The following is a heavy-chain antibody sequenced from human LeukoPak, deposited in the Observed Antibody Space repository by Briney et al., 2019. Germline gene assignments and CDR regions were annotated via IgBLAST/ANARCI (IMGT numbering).Heavy chain of an antibody. CDR2: ISDSSGST. D-gene: IGHD3-10*01. CDR1: GFTFRSYA. Sequence: HPGGSLRLSCAASGFTFRSYAMSWVRQAPGKGLEWVSRISDSSGSTYYADSVKGRFTISRDNSKNTLYLQMNSLRAEDTAIYYCAQVKGGDSGGYPAWGKGILVTVSS. CDR3: AQVKGGDSGGYPA. V-gene: IGHV3-23*01. J-gene: IGHJ5*02.